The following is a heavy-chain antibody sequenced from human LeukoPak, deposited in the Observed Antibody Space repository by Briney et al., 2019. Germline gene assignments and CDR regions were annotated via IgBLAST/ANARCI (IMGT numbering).Heavy chain of an antibody. V-gene: IGHV1-69*13. CDR3: ARLGSYYESSGYPHE. CDR2: IIPIFGTA. Sequence: SVKVSCKASGGTFSSYAISWVRQAPGQGLEWMGGIIPIFGTANYAQKFQGRVTITADESTSTAYMELSSLRSEDTAVYYCARLGSYYESSGYPHEWGQGTLVTVSS. D-gene: IGHD3-22*01. J-gene: IGHJ4*02. CDR1: GGTFSSYA.